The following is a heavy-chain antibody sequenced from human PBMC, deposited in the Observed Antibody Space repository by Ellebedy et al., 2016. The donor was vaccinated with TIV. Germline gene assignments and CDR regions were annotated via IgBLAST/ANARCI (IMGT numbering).Heavy chain of an antibody. V-gene: IGHV3-33*01. J-gene: IGHJ6*02. CDR3: ARAEGATGTTSPYYGMDV. Sequence: GESLKISCAASGFTFSSYGMHWARQAPGKGLEWVAVIWYDGSNKYYADSVKGRFTISRDNSKNTLYLQMNSLRAEDTALYYCARAEGATGTTSPYYGMDVWGQGTTVTVSS. D-gene: IGHD1-1*01. CDR1: GFTFSSYG. CDR2: IWYDGSNK.